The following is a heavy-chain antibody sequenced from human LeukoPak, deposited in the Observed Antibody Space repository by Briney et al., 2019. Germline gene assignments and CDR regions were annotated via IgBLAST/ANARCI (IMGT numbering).Heavy chain of an antibody. CDR1: GGSISSYY. CDR2: IYYSGST. CDR3: ARVMREWSSDAFDI. V-gene: IGHV4-59*07. Sequence: SDTLSLTCTVSGGSISSYYWSWIRQPPGKGLEWIGYIYYSGSTNYNPSLKSRVTISVDTSKNQFSLKLSSVTAADTAVYYCARVMREWSSDAFDIWGQGTMVTVSS. D-gene: IGHD3-3*01. J-gene: IGHJ3*02.